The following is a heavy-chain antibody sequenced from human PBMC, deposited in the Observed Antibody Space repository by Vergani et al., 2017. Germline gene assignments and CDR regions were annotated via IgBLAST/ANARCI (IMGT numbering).Heavy chain of an antibody. Sequence: QVQLVQSGAEVKKPGASVKVSCKASGYTFTRYGISWVRQATGQGLEWMGWISAYNGNTNYAQKLQGRVTMTTDTATSTAYMELRSLRSDDTAVYYCARDVRSPWELLRKSPFDYWGQGTRVTVSS. J-gene: IGHJ4*02. V-gene: IGHV1-18*01. D-gene: IGHD1-26*01. CDR3: ARDVRSPWELLRKSPFDY. CDR1: GYTFTRYG. CDR2: ISAYNGNT.